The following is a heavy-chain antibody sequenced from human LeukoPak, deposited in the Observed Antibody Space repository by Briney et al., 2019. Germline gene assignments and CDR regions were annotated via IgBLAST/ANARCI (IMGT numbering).Heavy chain of an antibody. CDR1: GFTFSSYC. V-gene: IGHV3-7*03. D-gene: IGHD3-16*01. CDR2: IKQDGGDK. Sequence: PWGSLTLSCAASGFTFSSYCMSWVRQAPGKGLEWVANIKQDGGDKYYVYSVKGRFTISRDKAKNTLYLEMNSLRVEDTAVYYCAKATHRLGDYDYWGQGNLVTVSS. J-gene: IGHJ4*02. CDR3: AKATHRLGDYDY.